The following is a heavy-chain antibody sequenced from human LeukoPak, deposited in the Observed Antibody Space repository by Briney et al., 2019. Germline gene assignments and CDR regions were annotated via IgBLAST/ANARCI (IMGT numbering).Heavy chain of an antibody. V-gene: IGHV3-21*01. D-gene: IGHD4-17*01. CDR3: ARVGGGGDYGDYFPYYYYYYMDV. J-gene: IGHJ6*03. Sequence: PGGSLRLSCAASGFTFMTYSMNWVRQAPGKGLEWVSSISSSSSSYIYYADSVKGRFTISRDNAKNSLYLQMNSLRAEDTAVYYCARVGGGGDYGDYFPYYYYYYMDVWGEGTTVTVSS. CDR2: ISSSSSSYI. CDR1: GFTFMTYS.